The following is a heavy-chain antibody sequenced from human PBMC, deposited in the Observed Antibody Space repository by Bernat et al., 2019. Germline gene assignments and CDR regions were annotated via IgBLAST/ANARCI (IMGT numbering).Heavy chain of an antibody. D-gene: IGHD3-10*01. CDR2: LSYDGTNK. J-gene: IGHJ4*02. CDR1: GFTFSSYA. Sequence: QVQLAESGGGVVQPGRSLRLSCAASGFTFSSYAMHWVRQAPGTGLEWVAFLSYDGTNKYYGDSVKGRFTVSRDNSKNTLYLQMNSLRSADTAVYYCARDRGVYFDYWGQGTLVTVSS. V-gene: IGHV3-30*04. CDR3: ARDRGVYFDY.